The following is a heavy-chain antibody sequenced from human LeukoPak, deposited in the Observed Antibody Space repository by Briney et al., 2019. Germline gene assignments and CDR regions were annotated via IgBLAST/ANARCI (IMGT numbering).Heavy chain of an antibody. CDR2: INWNGGST. J-gene: IGHJ4*02. V-gene: IGHV3-20*04. CDR3: ARHLGASSSSAGDY. CDR1: GFTVSSNY. Sequence: GSLRLSCAASGFTVSSNYMSWVRQAPGKGLEWVSGINWNGGSTGYADSVKGRFTISRDNAKNSLYLQMNSLRAEDTALYYCARHLGASSSSAGDYWGQGTLVTVSS. D-gene: IGHD6-6*01.